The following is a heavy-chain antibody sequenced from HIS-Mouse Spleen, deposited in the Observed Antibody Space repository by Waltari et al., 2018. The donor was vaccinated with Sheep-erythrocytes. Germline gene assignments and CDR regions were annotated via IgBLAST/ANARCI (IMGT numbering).Heavy chain of an antibody. CDR3: AQTGATTPHFDY. D-gene: IGHD1-26*01. V-gene: IGHV1-69*04. Sequence: QVQLVQSGAEVKKPGSSVKVSCKASGGTFRSYAIGWVHQAPGKGLGWMGRIIPILGIANSAQKFQGRVTITADKSTSTAYMELSSLRSEDTAVYYCAQTGATTPHFDYWGQGTLVTVSS. J-gene: IGHJ4*02. CDR1: GGTFRSYA. CDR2: IIPILGIA.